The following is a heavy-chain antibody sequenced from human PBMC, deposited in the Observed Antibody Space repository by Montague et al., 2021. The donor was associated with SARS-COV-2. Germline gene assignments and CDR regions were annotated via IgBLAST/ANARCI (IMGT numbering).Heavy chain of an antibody. D-gene: IGHD3-3*01. CDR1: GFTLSSYA. CDR2: IGGSGGST. Sequence: SLRLSCAASGFTLSSYAMSWVRQAPGKGLEWVSAIGGSGGSTYYADSVKGRFTISRDNSKNTLYLQMNSLRAEDTAVYYCANLWVIEEVTIFGVVTTHNWFDPWGQGTLVTVSS. J-gene: IGHJ5*02. V-gene: IGHV3-23*01. CDR3: ANLWVIEEVTIFGVVTTHNWFDP.